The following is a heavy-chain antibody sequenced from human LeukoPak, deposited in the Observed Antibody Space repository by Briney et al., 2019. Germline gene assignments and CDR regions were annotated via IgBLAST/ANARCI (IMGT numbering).Heavy chain of an antibody. CDR3: ARVARYYDSSGYRAKPFFDY. Sequence: SETLSLTCAVYGGSFSSYYWSWIRQPPGKGLEWIGEINHSGSTNYNPSLKSRVTISVDTSKNQFSLKLSSVTAADTAVYYCARVARYYDSSGYRAKPFFDYWGQGTLVTVSS. V-gene: IGHV4-34*01. D-gene: IGHD3-22*01. CDR2: INHSGST. CDR1: GGSFSSYY. J-gene: IGHJ4*02.